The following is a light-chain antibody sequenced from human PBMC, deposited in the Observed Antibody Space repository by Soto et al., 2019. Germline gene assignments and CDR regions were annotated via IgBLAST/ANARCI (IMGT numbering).Light chain of an antibody. CDR1: NSTLAGNT. J-gene: IGLJ2*01. CDR3: QSYDSSLSGRDVV. Sequence: QSVLTQPPSASGTPGQRVTISCSGFNSTLAGNTINWYQQVPGTAPKLLIYSNNQRPSGVPGRFSGSKSRTSASLAISGLQSEDEADYYCQSYDSSLSGRDVVFGGGTQLTVL. CDR2: SNN. V-gene: IGLV1-44*01.